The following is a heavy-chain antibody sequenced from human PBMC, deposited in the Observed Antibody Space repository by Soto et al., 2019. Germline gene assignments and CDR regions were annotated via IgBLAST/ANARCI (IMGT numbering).Heavy chain of an antibody. CDR3: ARLGFEYDTSNPYYNVLHYYGVDV. V-gene: IGHV5-51*01. Sequence: GESLKISCKGPGFRFTTYWIAWVRQMPGKGLEWMGIIYPSDSDTRYSPSFQGHVTISADKSISTAYLQWSTLKASDTAKYYCARLGFEYDTSNPYYNVLHYYGVDVLGQGTTVTVSS. D-gene: IGHD3-9*01. CDR1: GFRFTTYW. CDR2: IYPSDSDT. J-gene: IGHJ6*02.